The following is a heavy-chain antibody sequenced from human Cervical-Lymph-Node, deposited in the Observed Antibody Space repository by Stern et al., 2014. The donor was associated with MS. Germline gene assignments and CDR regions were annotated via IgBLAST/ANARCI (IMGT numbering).Heavy chain of an antibody. CDR2: VWYDGTKK. D-gene: IGHD3-22*01. CDR1: GFTFSSYV. J-gene: IGHJ4*02. CDR3: ARDRGMYFYDSNTEGHFEY. Sequence: VQLVESGGDVVQPGRSLRLSCAASGFTFSSYVMHWVRQAPGKGLEWVAVVWYDGTKKYYVDSVEGRFTISRDNSKNTLYLQMSSLRAEDTAVYYCARDRGMYFYDSNTEGHFEYWGQGTLVTVSS. V-gene: IGHV3-33*01.